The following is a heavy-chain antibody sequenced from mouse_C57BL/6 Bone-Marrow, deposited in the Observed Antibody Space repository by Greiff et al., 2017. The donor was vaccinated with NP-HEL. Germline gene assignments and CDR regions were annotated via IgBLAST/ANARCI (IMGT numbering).Heavy chain of an antibody. Sequence: EVKLMESGGGLVQPGGSLSLSCAASGFTFTDYYMSWVRQPPGKALEWLGFIRNKANGYTTEYSASVKGRFTISRDNSQSSLYLQINALRAEDSATYYCARLTTIVSNFDYWGQGTTLTVSS. CDR2: IRNKANGYTT. CDR1: GFTFTDYY. J-gene: IGHJ2*01. V-gene: IGHV7-3*01. D-gene: IGHD1-1*01. CDR3: ARLTTIVSNFDY.